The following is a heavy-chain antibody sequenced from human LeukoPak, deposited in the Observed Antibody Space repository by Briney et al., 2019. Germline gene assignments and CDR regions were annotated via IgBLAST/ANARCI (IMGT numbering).Heavy chain of an antibody. CDR3: AREAAADPYYFDY. CDR1: GFTVSSNY. D-gene: IGHD6-13*01. V-gene: IGHV3-66*01. CDR2: IYSGGST. Sequence: GGSLRLSCAASGFTVSSNYMTWVRQAPGKGLEWVSVIYSGGSTNYADSVKGRFTISRDNSKNTLYLQMNSLRVEDTAVYYCAREAAADPYYFDYWSQGTLVTVSS. J-gene: IGHJ4*02.